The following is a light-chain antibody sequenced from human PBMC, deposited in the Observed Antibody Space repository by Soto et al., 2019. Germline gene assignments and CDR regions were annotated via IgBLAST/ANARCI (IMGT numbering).Light chain of an antibody. J-gene: IGKJ1*01. Sequence: DIQMTQSPSSLSASVGDRVTITCRASQGIRKDLGWFQQKPGKVPKRLISAASSLQNGVPPRFSGSGSGAEFTLTISNLHPEDFATYFCLQHNSYPWTFGQGTKVEIK. CDR3: LQHNSYPWT. CDR2: AAS. V-gene: IGKV1-17*02. CDR1: QGIRKD.